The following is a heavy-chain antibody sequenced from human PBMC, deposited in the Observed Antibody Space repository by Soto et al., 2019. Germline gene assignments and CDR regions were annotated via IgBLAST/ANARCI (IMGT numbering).Heavy chain of an antibody. D-gene: IGHD6-6*01. V-gene: IGHV4-31*03. J-gene: IGHJ4*02. CDR1: GGSISSGGYY. CDR2: IYYSGST. CDR3: ARDRAARYYFDY. Sequence: PSETLSLTCTVSGGSISSGGYYWTWIRQLPGKGLEWIGYIYYSGSTYYNPALKSRLTISVDTSNNQFSLKLSSVTAADTAVYYCARDRAARYYFDYWGQGTLVTVSS.